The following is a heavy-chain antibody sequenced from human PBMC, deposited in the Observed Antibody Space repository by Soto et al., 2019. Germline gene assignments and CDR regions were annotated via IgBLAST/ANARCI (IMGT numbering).Heavy chain of an antibody. CDR1: GYTFTSYA. J-gene: IGHJ4*02. Sequence: QVQLVQSGAEVKKPGASVKVSCKASGYTFTSYAMHWVRQAPGQRLEWMGWINAGNGNTKYSQKFQGRVTITRDTSASTAYMELSSLRSEGTAVYYCARSIVVVTSFDYWGQGTLVTVSS. CDR3: ARSIVVVTSFDY. CDR2: INAGNGNT. D-gene: IGHD3-22*01. V-gene: IGHV1-3*01.